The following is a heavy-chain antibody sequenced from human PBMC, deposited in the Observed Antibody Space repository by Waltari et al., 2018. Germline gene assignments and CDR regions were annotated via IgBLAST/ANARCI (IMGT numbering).Heavy chain of an antibody. J-gene: IGHJ3*02. CDR1: GFTFSSYS. V-gene: IGHV3-21*01. CDR2: ISSSSSYI. Sequence: EVQLVESGGGLVKPGGSLRLSCAASGFTFSSYSMNWVRQAPGKGLEWVSSISSSSSYIYYADSVKGRFTIARDNAKNSLYLQINSLRAEDTAVYYCARAIVVVAAALSYAFDIWGQGTMVTVSS. CDR3: ARAIVVVAAALSYAFDI. D-gene: IGHD2-2*01.